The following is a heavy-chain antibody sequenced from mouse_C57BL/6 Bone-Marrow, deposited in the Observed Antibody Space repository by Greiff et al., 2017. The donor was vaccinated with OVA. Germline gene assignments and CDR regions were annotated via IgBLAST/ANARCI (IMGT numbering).Heavy chain of an antibody. V-gene: IGHV1-64*01. J-gene: IGHJ2*01. Sequence: QVHVKQPGAELVKPGASVKLSCKASGYTFTSYWMHWVKQRPGQGLEWIGMIHPNSGSTNYNEKFKSKATLTVDKSSSTAYMQLSSLTSEDSAVYYCARSDYYGSSQYYFDYWGQGTTLTVSS. CDR1: GYTFTSYW. CDR2: IHPNSGST. D-gene: IGHD1-1*01. CDR3: ARSDYYGSSQYYFDY.